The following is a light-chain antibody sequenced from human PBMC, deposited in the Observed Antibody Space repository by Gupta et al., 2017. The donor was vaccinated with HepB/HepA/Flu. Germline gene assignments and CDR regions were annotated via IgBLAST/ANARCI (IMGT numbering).Light chain of an antibody. CDR2: GAS. Sequence: DIQMTHSPSSLSASVGDRVTITCRASQGISNYLAWYRQKPGKIPQLLIYGASTLQSGVPSRFSGSGYGTYFTLTISSLQPEDFATYYCQKYRNARTFGQGTKVEIK. V-gene: IGKV1-27*01. CDR3: QKYRNART. CDR1: QGISNY. J-gene: IGKJ1*01.